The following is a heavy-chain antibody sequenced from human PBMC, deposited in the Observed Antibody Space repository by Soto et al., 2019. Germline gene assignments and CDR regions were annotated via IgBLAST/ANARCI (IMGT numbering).Heavy chain of an antibody. Sequence: SETLSLTCAVSGGSISSGGYSWSWIRQPPGKGLEWIGYIYHSGSAYYNPSLKSRITISIDTSKNQFSLKLSSVTAADTAVYYCARGRGSSDSWGQGTLVTVS. J-gene: IGHJ5*01. CDR2: IYHSGSA. CDR3: ARGRGSSDS. D-gene: IGHD3-10*01. V-gene: IGHV4-30-2*05. CDR1: GGSISSGGYS.